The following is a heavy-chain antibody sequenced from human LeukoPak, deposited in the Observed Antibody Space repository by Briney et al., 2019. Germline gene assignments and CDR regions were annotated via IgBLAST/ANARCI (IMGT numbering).Heavy chain of an antibody. CDR2: IYYSGST. Sequence: SETLSLTCTVSGGSISSHYWSWIRQPPGKGLEWIGYIYYSGSTNYSPSLKSRVTISVDTSKNQFSLKLSSVTAADTAVYYCAREDGSSWYYFDYWGQGTLVTVSS. CDR3: AREDGSSWYYFDY. CDR1: GGSISSHY. V-gene: IGHV4-59*11. D-gene: IGHD6-13*01. J-gene: IGHJ4*02.